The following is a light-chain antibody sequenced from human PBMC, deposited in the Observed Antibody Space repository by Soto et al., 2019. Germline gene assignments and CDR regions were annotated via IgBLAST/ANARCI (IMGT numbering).Light chain of an antibody. J-gene: IGKJ1*01. CDR2: FAS. CDR1: QSVSTN. Sequence: VMTQSPAPLSVSPGERAALSCRASQSVSTNLAWYQQKPGQPPSLLIYFASTRATAVPARFTAGGSGTEVTLTISSLQSDDLAVYYCQQYDKWHRTFGQGTKVDIK. CDR3: QQYDKWHRT. V-gene: IGKV3-15*01.